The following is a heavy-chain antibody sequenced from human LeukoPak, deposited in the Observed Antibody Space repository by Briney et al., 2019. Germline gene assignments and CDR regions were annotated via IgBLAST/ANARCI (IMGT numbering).Heavy chain of an antibody. J-gene: IGHJ4*02. CDR1: GYTFTGYY. CDR3: ARPRGGGQCLEPFDY. Sequence: ASVKVSCRASGYTFTGYYMHWVRQAPGQGLEWMGWINPNSGGTKYAQKFQGRVTMTRDMSISTAYMDLSRLRSDDTAVYYCARPRGGGQCLEPFDYWGQGTLVTVSS. CDR2: INPNSGGT. V-gene: IGHV1-2*02. D-gene: IGHD6-19*01.